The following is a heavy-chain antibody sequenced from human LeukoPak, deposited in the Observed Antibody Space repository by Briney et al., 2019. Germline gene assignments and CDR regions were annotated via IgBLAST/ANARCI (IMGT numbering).Heavy chain of an antibody. V-gene: IGHV4-59*08. CDR3: ARNIAARPPYFDY. J-gene: IGHJ4*02. Sequence: PSETLSLTCTVSGGSISSYYWSWIRQPPGKGLEWIGYIYYSGSTNYNPSLKSRVTISVDTSKNQFSLKLSSVTAADTAVYYCARNIAARPPYFDYWGQGTLVTVPS. CDR1: GGSISSYY. CDR2: IYYSGST. D-gene: IGHD6-6*01.